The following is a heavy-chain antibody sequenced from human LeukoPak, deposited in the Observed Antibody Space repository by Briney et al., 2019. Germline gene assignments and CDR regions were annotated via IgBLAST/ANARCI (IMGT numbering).Heavy chain of an antibody. CDR2: INQDGSKK. D-gene: IGHD6-19*01. J-gene: IGHJ6*03. CDR3: ARVFSGWYGNYMDV. Sequence: GGSLRLSFAASGFTFSTYWMIWVRQAPGKGLEGVANINQDGSKKYYVDSRKGRFTISRDNAKNSLYLQMIRLRAEDTALYYCARVFSGWYGNYMDVWGKGTTVTVSS. CDR1: GFTFSTYW. V-gene: IGHV3-7*01.